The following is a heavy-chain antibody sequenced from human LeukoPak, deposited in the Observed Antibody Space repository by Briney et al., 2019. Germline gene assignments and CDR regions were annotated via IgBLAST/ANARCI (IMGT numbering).Heavy chain of an antibody. CDR1: GGSMNSYY. Sequence: TSETLSLTCTVSGGSMNSYYWTWIRQPPGKGLEWIGYIYNSGSTNYNPSLKSRVTISVDTSENQFSLKLYSVTAADTAVYYCARHSVGATTDFDYWGQGTLVTVSS. CDR3: ARHSVGATTDFDY. D-gene: IGHD1-26*01. J-gene: IGHJ4*02. V-gene: IGHV4-59*08. CDR2: IYNSGST.